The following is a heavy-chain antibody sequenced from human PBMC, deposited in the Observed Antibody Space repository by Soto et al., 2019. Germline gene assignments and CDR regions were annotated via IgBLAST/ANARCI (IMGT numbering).Heavy chain of an antibody. CDR3: ASKLAPYYYGLDV. CDR1: GDSITNNHW. Sequence: SETLSLTCTVYGDSITNNHWWTWVRQSPGKGPEMIGEIYHTGHANYNPSLNSRVAISVDKSKNQFSLTLNSVTAADTAVYYCASKLAPYYYGLDVWGQGTTLTVSS. V-gene: IGHV4-4*02. CDR2: IYHTGHA. J-gene: IGHJ6*02.